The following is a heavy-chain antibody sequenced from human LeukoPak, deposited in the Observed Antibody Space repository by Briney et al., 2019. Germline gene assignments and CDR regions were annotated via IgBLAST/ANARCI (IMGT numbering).Heavy chain of an antibody. CDR3: AREGLGGGRPPDY. D-gene: IGHD2-15*01. J-gene: IGHJ4*02. V-gene: IGHV4-39*01. CDR2: ISSSGSA. CDR1: SGSINSGAYY. Sequence: PSETLSLTCTVSSGSINSGAYYWGWIRQPPGKGLEWIGSISSSGSAYYNPSLKSRLTMSVDTSKNQFSLKVTSVTAADTAVYYCAREGLGGGRPPDYWGQGTLVTVSS.